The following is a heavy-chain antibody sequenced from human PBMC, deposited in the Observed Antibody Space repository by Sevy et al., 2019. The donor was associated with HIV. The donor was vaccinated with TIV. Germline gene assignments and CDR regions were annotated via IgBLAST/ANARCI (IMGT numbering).Heavy chain of an antibody. Sequence: ASVKVSCKASGGNLHNYGINWVRQAPGQGLEWMGGLIPIVRTSTYAQNFRGRITFAADEATSTFYLEMSSLRADDTAVYYCSRDRGPAAISDAFDIWGQRTMVTVSS. D-gene: IGHD2-2*02. V-gene: IGHV1-69*13. CDR2: LIPIVRTS. CDR3: SRDRGPAAISDAFDI. J-gene: IGHJ3*02. CDR1: GGNLHNYG.